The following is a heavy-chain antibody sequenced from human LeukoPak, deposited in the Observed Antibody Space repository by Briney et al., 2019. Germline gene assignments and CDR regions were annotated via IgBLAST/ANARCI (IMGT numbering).Heavy chain of an antibody. V-gene: IGHV3-15*01. CDR3: TIPASGYSYGVLDS. Sequence: GGSLRLSCAASGFTATNAWMSWVRQAPGKGLEWVGRIKSETDGGTTDYAAPVKGRFTISRDESKNTLYLQMNSLKTEDTAVYYCTIPASGYSYGVLDSWGQGALVTVSS. D-gene: IGHD5-18*01. CDR1: GFTATNAW. J-gene: IGHJ4*02. CDR2: IKSETDGGTT.